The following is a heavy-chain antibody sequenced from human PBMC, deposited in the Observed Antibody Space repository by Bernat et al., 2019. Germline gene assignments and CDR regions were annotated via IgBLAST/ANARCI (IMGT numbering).Heavy chain of an antibody. J-gene: IGHJ4*02. CDR2: IWYDGSNK. Sequence: QVQLVESGGGVVQPGRSLRLSCAASGFTFSSYGMHWVRQAPGKGLEWVAVIWYDGSNKYYVDSVKGRFTISRDNSKNTLYLQMNSLSAEDTAVYYCARDDDLWSGPFDYWGQGTLVTVSS. CDR1: GFTFSSYG. CDR3: ARDDDLWSGPFDY. D-gene: IGHD3-3*01. V-gene: IGHV3-33*01.